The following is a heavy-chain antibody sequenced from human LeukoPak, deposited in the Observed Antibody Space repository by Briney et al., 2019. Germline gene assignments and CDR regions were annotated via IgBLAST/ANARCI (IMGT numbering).Heavy chain of an antibody. Sequence: PGGSLRLSCAASGFTFSSYSMNWVRQAPGKGLEWVSYISSSSSTIYYADSVKGRFTISRDNAKNTLYLQMNSLRVEDTAVYYCAREVAIIPPAPGGGDVWGKGTMVTVSS. CDR3: AREVAIIPPAPGGGDV. CDR1: GFTFSSYS. V-gene: IGHV3-48*04. D-gene: IGHD3-16*01. CDR2: ISSSSSTI. J-gene: IGHJ6*04.